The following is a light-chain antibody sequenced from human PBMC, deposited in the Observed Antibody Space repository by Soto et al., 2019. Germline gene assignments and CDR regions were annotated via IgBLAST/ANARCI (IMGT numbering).Light chain of an antibody. J-gene: IGKJ1*01. CDR1: QHISSW. V-gene: IGKV1-5*03. Sequence: DIPMTQSPSTLSASVGDRVSINCRASQHISSWLAWYQKIPGGAPKLLIYKASILESGVPSRFSGSGSGTEFTLTISSLQPEDFATYYCQQYDMFGPGTKVDIK. CDR2: KAS. CDR3: QQYDM.